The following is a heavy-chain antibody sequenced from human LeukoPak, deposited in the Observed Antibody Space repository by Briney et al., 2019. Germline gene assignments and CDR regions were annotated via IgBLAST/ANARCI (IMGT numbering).Heavy chain of an antibody. CDR3: ARVRTYSYGSGSYYWDYYFDY. CDR1: GYTFTTYP. J-gene: IGHJ4*02. D-gene: IGHD3-10*01. CDR2: INPDNGNT. Sequence: ASVKVSXKAAGYTFTTYPITWVRQAPGQGLEWIGWINPDNGNTIYAQKVQGRLTMTTDTSTTTAYMELRSLRSDDTAVYYCARVRTYSYGSGSYYWDYYFDYWGLGTLVTVSS. V-gene: IGHV1-18*01.